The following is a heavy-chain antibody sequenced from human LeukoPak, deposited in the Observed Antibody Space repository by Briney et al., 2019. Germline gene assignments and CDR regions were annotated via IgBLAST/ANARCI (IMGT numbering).Heavy chain of an antibody. Sequence: GGSLRLSCAASGFTFSSYGMPWVRQAPGKGLEWVAFIRYDGSNKYYADSVKGRFTISRDNSKNTLYLQMNSLRAEDTAVYYCAKGDDYYDSSGYYSGVYWGQGTLVTVSS. D-gene: IGHD3-22*01. CDR1: GFTFSSYG. CDR3: AKGDDYYDSSGYYSGVY. V-gene: IGHV3-30*02. J-gene: IGHJ4*02. CDR2: IRYDGSNK.